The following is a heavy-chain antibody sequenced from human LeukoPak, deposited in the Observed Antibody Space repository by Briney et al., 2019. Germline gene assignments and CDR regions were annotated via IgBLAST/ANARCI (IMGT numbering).Heavy chain of an antibody. D-gene: IGHD4-17*01. CDR3: TTYGDYEGLSDH. CDR1: GFTFSNPW. J-gene: IGHJ5*02. CDR2: IKSNTDGRDK. Sequence: GGSLRLSCAASGFTFSNPWRGWVRQAPGKGLEWVGRIKSNTDGRDKAYAAPVQGRFTISRDDSKTTLYLQMNSLNPEDTAMYYCTTYGDYEGLSDHWGQGTLVTVSS. V-gene: IGHV3-15*01.